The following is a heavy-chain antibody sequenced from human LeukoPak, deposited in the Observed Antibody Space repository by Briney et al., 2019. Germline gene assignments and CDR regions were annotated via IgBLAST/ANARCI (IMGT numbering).Heavy chain of an antibody. Sequence: SETLSLTCTVSGGSISSSSYYWGWIRQPPGKGLEWIGSIYYSGSTYYNPSLKSRVTISVDTSKNQFSLKLSSVTAADTAVYYCARHEVGSSSWYIYYYYMDVWGKGTTVTVSS. D-gene: IGHD6-13*01. V-gene: IGHV4-39*01. CDR3: ARHEVGSSSWYIYYYYMDV. CDR1: GGSISSSSYY. CDR2: IYYSGST. J-gene: IGHJ6*03.